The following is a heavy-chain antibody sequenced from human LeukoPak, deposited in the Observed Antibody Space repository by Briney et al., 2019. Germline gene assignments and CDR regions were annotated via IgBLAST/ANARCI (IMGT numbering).Heavy chain of an antibody. V-gene: IGHV3-23*01. J-gene: IGHJ4*02. CDR2: ISGSGGST. CDR3: ARRKLGSRGEFDY. D-gene: IGHD1-26*01. Sequence: GGSLRLSCAASGFTFSSYAMSWVRQAPGKGLEWVSAISGSGGSTYYADSVKGRFTISRDNSKNTLFLQMNSLRAEDTAVYYCARRKLGSRGEFDYWGQGTLVTVSS. CDR1: GFTFSSYA.